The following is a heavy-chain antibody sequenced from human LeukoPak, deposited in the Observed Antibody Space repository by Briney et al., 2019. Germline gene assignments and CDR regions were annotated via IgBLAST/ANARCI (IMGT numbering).Heavy chain of an antibody. Sequence: KSGGSLRLSCAASGFTFSSYAMSWVRQAPGKGLEWVSAISGSGGSTYYADSVKGRFTISRDNSKNTLYLQMNSLRAEDTAVYYCAKVGYGSGSYYGFVDYWGQGTLVTVSS. V-gene: IGHV3-23*01. CDR2: ISGSGGST. J-gene: IGHJ4*02. CDR1: GFTFSSYA. D-gene: IGHD3-10*01. CDR3: AKVGYGSGSYYGFVDY.